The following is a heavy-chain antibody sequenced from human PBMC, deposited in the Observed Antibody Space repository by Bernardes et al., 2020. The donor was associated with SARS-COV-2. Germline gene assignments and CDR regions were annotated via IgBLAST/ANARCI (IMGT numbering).Heavy chain of an antibody. V-gene: IGHV1-18*01. CDR2: ISAYNGNT. CDR1: GYTFTSYG. J-gene: IGHJ6*02. Sequence: ASVKVSCKASGYTFTSYGISWVRQAPGQGLEWMGWISAYNGNTNYAQKLQGRVTMTTDTSTSTAYMELRSLRSDDTAVYYCARAPSSSWYYHYYYGMDVWGQGTTVTVSS. D-gene: IGHD6-13*01. CDR3: ARAPSSSWYYHYYYGMDV.